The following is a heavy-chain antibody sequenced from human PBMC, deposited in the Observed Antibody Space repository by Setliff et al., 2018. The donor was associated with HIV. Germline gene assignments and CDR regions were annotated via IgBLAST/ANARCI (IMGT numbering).Heavy chain of an antibody. CDR2: IYNSGST. J-gene: IGHJ5*01. Sequence: SETLSLTCTVSGGSISNYYWSWIRQPPGKGLEWIGYIYNSGSTNYNPSLKSRVTISVDTSKSQFSLKLSSVTAADTAVYYCARDAVEASIPGGWFDSWGPGTLVTVSS. CDR3: ARDAVEASIPGGWFDS. CDR1: GGSISNYY. V-gene: IGHV4-4*08. D-gene: IGHD2-21*01.